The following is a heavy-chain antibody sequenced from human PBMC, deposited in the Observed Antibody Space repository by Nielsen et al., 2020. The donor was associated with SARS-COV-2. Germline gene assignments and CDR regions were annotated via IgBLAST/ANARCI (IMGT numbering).Heavy chain of an antibody. Sequence: SETLSLTCTVSGGSISSSSYYWSWIRQPPGKGLEWIGYIYYSGSTNYNPSLKSRVTISVDTSKNQFSLKLSSVTAADTAVYYCARHETGRYSSSWYDPWGQGTLVTVSS. D-gene: IGHD6-13*01. V-gene: IGHV4-61*05. J-gene: IGHJ5*02. CDR3: ARHETGRYSSSWYDP. CDR1: GGSISSSSYY. CDR2: IYYSGST.